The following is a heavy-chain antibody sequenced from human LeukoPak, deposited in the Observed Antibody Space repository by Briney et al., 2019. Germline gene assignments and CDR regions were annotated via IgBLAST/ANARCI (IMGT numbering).Heavy chain of an antibody. CDR3: ASAAGAVAGTNWFDP. CDR2: LHYTGST. J-gene: IGHJ5*02. CDR1: GGSISSGDYY. Sequence: PSETLSLTCTASGGSISSGDYYWSWIRQPPGKGLERIGHLHYTGSTYYNPSLKSRTTISVDTSKNQFSLKLSSVTVADTAVYYCASAAGAVAGTNWFDPWGQGTLVTVSS. V-gene: IGHV4-30-4*01. D-gene: IGHD6-19*01.